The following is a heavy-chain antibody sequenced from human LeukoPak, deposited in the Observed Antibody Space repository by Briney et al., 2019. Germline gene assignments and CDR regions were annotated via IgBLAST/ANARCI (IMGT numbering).Heavy chain of an antibody. J-gene: IGHJ4*02. CDR1: GGSISSSSYY. Sequence: PSETLSLTCTVSGGSISSSSYYWGWIRQPPGKGLEWIRSIYYSGSTYYNPSLKSRVTISVDTSKNQFSLKLSSVTAADTAVYYCARINSPFDYWGQGTLVTVSS. D-gene: IGHD4-23*01. CDR3: ARINSPFDY. CDR2: IYYSGST. V-gene: IGHV4-39*01.